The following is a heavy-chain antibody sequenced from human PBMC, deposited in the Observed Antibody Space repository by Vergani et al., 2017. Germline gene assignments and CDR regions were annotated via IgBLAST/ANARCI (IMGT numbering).Heavy chain of an antibody. CDR2: ISGQNFRT. D-gene: IGHD3-22*01. CDR3: AKGIYDSSGYYCDY. J-gene: IGHJ4*02. V-gene: IGHV3-23*01. CDR1: GFTFTAHG. Sequence: EVQLLESGGGSAQPGESLRLSCVASGFTFTAHGLNWVRQAPGQGLEWVSGISGQNFRTHYADSVKGRFTISRDNSKNTLYLQMNSLRAEDTAVYYFAKGIYDSSGYYCDYWGQGTLVTVSS.